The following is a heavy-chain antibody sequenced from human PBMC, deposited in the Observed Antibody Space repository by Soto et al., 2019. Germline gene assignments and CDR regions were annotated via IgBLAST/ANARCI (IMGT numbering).Heavy chain of an antibody. CDR2: ISYDGSNK. Sequence: GGSLRLSCAASGFTFSSYGMHWVRQAPGKGLEWVAVISYDGSNKYYADSVKGRFTISRDYSKNTLYLQMNSLTTEDTAVYYCAKDRLAYGSGDCYPPSSFEYWGQGTLVTVSS. D-gene: IGHD2-21*02. V-gene: IGHV3-30*18. CDR3: AKDRLAYGSGDCYPPSSFEY. J-gene: IGHJ4*02. CDR1: GFTFSSYG.